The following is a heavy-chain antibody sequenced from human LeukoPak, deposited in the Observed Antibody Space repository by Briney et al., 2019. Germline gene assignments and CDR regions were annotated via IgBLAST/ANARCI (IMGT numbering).Heavy chain of an antibody. J-gene: IGHJ4*02. CDR3: ARGYCSSTSCYYFDY. Sequence: SVKVSCKASGYTFTSYGISWVRQAPGQGLEWMGGIIPIFGTANYAQKFQGRVTITADESTSTAYMELSSLRSEDTAVYYCARGYCSSTSCYYFDYWGQGTLVTVSS. D-gene: IGHD2-2*01. CDR1: GYTFTSYG. V-gene: IGHV1-69*13. CDR2: IIPIFGTA.